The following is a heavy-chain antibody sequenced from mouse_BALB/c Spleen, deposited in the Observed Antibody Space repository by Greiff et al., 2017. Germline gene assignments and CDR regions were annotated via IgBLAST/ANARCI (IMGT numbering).Heavy chain of an antibody. V-gene: IGHV3-8*02. D-gene: IGHD2-4*01. CDR2: ISYSGST. Sequence: DVKLQESGPSLVKPSQTLSLTCSVTGDSITSGYWNWFRKFPGNKLEYMGYISYSGSTYYNPSLKSRISITRDTSKYQYYLQLNSVTTEDTATYYCARGGYDYDSGFAYWGQGTLVTVSA. CDR1: GDSITSGY. CDR3: ARGGYDYDSGFAY. J-gene: IGHJ3*01.